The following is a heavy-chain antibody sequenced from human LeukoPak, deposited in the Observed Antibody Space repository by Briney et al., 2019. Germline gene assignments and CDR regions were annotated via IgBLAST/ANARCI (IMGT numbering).Heavy chain of an antibody. CDR2: ISGSGGST. J-gene: IGHJ4*02. D-gene: IGHD6-19*01. CDR3: ARDRQWLDY. Sequence: GGSLRLSCAASGFTFSSYAMSWVRQAPGKGLEWVSAISGSGGSTYYADSVKGRFTISRDNWKNTLYLQINSLSVDDTAVYYCARDRQWLDYWGQGTLVTVSS. CDR1: GFTFSSYA. V-gene: IGHV3-23*01.